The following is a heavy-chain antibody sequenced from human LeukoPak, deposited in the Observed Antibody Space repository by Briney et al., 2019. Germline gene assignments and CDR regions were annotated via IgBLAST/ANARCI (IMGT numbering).Heavy chain of an antibody. D-gene: IGHD3-22*01. J-gene: IGHJ4*02. V-gene: IGHV4-39*07. CDR2: IYYDGST. CDR3: ARGHDSSGYYVVDY. Sequence: SETLSLTCTVSGGSFSINNYYWTWIRQPPGEGLEWIGSIYYDGSTNYNPSLKSRVTISVDTSKNQFSLKLSSVTAADTAVYYCARGHDSSGYYVVDYWGQGTLVTVSS. CDR1: GGSFSINNYY.